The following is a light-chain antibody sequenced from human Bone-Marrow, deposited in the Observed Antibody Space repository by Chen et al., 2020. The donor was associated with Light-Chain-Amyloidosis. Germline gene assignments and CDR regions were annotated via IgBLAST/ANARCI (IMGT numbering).Light chain of an antibody. Sequence: DIQMTQSPSTLSASVGDRVTITCRASQSISSWLAWYQQKPGKAPKLLIYKASSLESGVPSRFSGSGSGTEFTLNISSLQPDDFATYYCQQYNSYLITFGQGTRLEIK. CDR1: QSISSW. V-gene: IGKV1-5*03. CDR2: KAS. J-gene: IGKJ5*01. CDR3: QQYNSYLIT.